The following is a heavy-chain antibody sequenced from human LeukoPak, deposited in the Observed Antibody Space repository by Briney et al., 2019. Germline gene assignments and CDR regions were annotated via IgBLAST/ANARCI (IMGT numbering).Heavy chain of an antibody. CDR2: ISSSGDYT. Sequence: GGSLRLSCAASGFPFSSYAMSWVRQAPGKGLEWVSAISSSGDYTYYAASVRGRFTISRDNSKNTLYLQMNSLTVEDTAVYYCANPNSPPFDYWAQGTLVTVSS. V-gene: IGHV3-23*01. CDR3: ANPNSPPFDY. CDR1: GFPFSSYA. D-gene: IGHD4-23*01. J-gene: IGHJ4*02.